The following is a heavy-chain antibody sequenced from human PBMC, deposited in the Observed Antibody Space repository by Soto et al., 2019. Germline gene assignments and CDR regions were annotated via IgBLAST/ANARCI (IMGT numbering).Heavy chain of an antibody. CDR2: IAPGDSYS. Sequence: GESLKISCTTSGYSFTSYYITWVRQMPGKGLECMGTIAPGDSYSNYNPSFQGHVTISADNSISTAYLQWSSLKASDTGIYYCATMSSGWSYWGQGTQVTVSS. D-gene: IGHD6-19*01. CDR1: GYSFTSYY. J-gene: IGHJ4*02. V-gene: IGHV5-10-1*01. CDR3: ATMSSGWSY.